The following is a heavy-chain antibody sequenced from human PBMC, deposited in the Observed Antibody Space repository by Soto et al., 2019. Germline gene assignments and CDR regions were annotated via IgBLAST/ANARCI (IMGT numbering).Heavy chain of an antibody. D-gene: IGHD3-10*01. Sequence: GGSLRLSCAASGFTFSSYSMNWVRQAPGKGLEWVSYISSSSSTIYYTDSVKGRFTISRDNAKNSLYLQMNSLRAEDTAIYYCARISYYDSGSIGFDYWGQGTLVTVSS. CDR3: ARISYYDSGSIGFDY. J-gene: IGHJ4*02. CDR1: GFTFSSYS. V-gene: IGHV3-48*01. CDR2: ISSSSSTI.